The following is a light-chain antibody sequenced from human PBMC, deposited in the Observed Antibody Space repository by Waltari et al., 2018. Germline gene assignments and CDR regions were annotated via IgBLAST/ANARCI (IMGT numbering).Light chain of an antibody. CDR1: QDISNY. CDR2: DAS. V-gene: IGKV1-33*01. CDR3: QQYDNLPRGVT. Sequence: DIQMTQSPSSLSAPVGDRVTITCQASQDISNYLNWYQQKPGKAPKLLIYDASNLETGVPSRFSGSGSGTDFTFTISSLQPEDIATYYCQQYDNLPRGVTFGQGTKLEIK. J-gene: IGKJ2*01.